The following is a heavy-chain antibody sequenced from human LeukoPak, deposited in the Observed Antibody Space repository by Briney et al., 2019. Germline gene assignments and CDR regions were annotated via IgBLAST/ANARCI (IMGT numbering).Heavy chain of an antibody. V-gene: IGHV3-23*01. D-gene: IGHD6-19*01. CDR1: GFSVGTFG. CDR2: ISVDGETT. CDR3: AQGYNAGGYPN. Sequence: GGSLRLSCVVSGFSVGTFGMSWVRQAPGKGLEWISAISVDGETTYYADSVRGRFVISRDNSRNTLYLQLSSLTAEDTAVYYCAQGYNAGGYPNWGQGSLVSVS. J-gene: IGHJ4*02.